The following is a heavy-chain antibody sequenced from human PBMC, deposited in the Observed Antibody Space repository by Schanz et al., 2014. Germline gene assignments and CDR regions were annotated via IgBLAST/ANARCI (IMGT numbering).Heavy chain of an antibody. CDR3: ARGYGDSPTDF. V-gene: IGHV1-46*01. CDR1: GYTFVSYS. D-gene: IGHD4-17*01. CDR2: INPSGGGT. J-gene: IGHJ4*02. Sequence: QVQLVQSGAEVKKPGASVKVSCKASGYTFVSYSMHWGRQAPGQGLEWMGIINPSGGGTSYALRFQDRVTVTRDTYRSTVYMELSSLRSEDTAVYYCARGYGDSPTDFWGQGTLVTVSS.